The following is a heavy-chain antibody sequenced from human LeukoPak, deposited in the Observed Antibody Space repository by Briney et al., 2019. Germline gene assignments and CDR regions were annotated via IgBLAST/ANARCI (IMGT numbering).Heavy chain of an antibody. J-gene: IGHJ4*02. CDR3: AGRYCSGGRCYRALADY. D-gene: IGHD2-15*01. Sequence: SETLSLTCAVYGGSFSGYYWSWIRQPPGKGLEWIGEINHSGSTNYNPSLKSRVTISVDTSKNQFSLKLTSVTAADTAVYYCAGRYCSGGRCYRALADYWGQGILVTVSS. V-gene: IGHV4-34*01. CDR2: INHSGST. CDR1: GGSFSGYY.